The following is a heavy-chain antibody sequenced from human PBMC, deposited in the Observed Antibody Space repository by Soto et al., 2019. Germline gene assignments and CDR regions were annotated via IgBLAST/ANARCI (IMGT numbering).Heavy chain of an antibody. D-gene: IGHD3-10*01. CDR1: GYTFTGYY. J-gene: IGHJ4*02. V-gene: IGHV1-2*04. CDR3: ARDARGDEAPMDY. CDR2: INPNSGGT. Sequence: QVQLVQSGAEVKKPGASVKVSCKASGYTFTGYYMHWVRQAPGQGLEWMGWINPNSGGTNYAQKFQGWGXKTRDXXISPAYMELSRLRSDDTAVYYCARDARGDEAPMDYWGQGTLVTVSS.